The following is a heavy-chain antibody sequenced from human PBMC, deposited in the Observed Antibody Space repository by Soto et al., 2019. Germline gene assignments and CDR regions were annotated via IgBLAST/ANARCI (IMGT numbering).Heavy chain of an antibody. Sequence: PGGSLRLSCAASGFTFGDYGMHWVRQVPGKGLEWVSGISWKSASIGYADSVKGRFTISRDNAKNLLYLQMNSLSAEDTALYHCAKSRGGTANGLDVWGQGTTVTVSS. D-gene: IGHD2-15*01. V-gene: IGHV3-9*01. CDR3: AKSRGGTANGLDV. CDR2: ISWKSASI. J-gene: IGHJ6*02. CDR1: GFTFGDYG.